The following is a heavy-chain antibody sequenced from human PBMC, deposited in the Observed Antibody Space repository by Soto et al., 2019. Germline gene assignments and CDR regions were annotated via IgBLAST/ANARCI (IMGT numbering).Heavy chain of an antibody. D-gene: IGHD1-7*01. CDR3: ARGPNWKYFAYYYYYYYMDV. Sequence: PSETPSLTSAVYGGSFSGFYLSWLRPPPGKGLEWIGEINHSGSTNYNPSLKSRVTISVDTSKNQYSLKLSSVTAADTAVYYCARGPNWKYFAYYYYYYYMDVWGKGTTVTVSS. CDR2: INHSGST. V-gene: IGHV4-34*01. CDR1: GGSFSGFY. J-gene: IGHJ6*03.